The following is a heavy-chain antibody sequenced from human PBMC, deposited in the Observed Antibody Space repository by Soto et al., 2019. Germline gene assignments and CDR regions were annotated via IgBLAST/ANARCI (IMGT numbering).Heavy chain of an antibody. D-gene: IGHD4-17*01. CDR3: ARGVYGGGRVSDY. CDR1: GYTFTSYD. Sequence: QVQLVQSGAEVKKPGASVRVSCKASGYTFTSYDINWVRQAAGQGLEWMGWMNPISGNTGYAEKFQGRVTMTRDTSISTAYMELSSLRTEDTGVYYCARGVYGGGRVSDYWGQGTRVTVYS. J-gene: IGHJ4*02. CDR2: MNPISGNT. V-gene: IGHV1-8*01.